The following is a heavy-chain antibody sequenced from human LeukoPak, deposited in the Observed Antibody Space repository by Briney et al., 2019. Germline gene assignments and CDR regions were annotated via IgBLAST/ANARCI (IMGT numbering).Heavy chain of an antibody. Sequence: PGGPLRLSCAASGFTFNYGLHWVRQAPGKGLDWVAFILFDGSYKYYADSVKGRFTISRDNSKNTLYLQMNSLRAEDTAVYYCAQGELSGNYFDYWGQGTLVTVSS. V-gene: IGHV3-30*02. J-gene: IGHJ4*02. CDR3: AQGELSGNYFDY. D-gene: IGHD1-26*01. CDR1: GFTFNYG. CDR2: ILFDGSYK.